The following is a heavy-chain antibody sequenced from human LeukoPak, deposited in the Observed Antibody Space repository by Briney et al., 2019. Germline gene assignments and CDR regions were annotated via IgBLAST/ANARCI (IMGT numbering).Heavy chain of an antibody. J-gene: IGHJ4*02. V-gene: IGHV3-9*01. D-gene: IGHD1-20*01. CDR2: ISWNSGSI. CDR3: AKAVLTGTTGYDY. CDR1: GFTFDDYA. Sequence: GGSLRLSCAASGFTFDDYAMHWVRQAPGKGLEWVSGISWNSGSIGYADSVKGRFTISRDNAKNSLYLQMNSLRAEDTALYYCAKAVLTGTTGYDYWGQGTLVTVSS.